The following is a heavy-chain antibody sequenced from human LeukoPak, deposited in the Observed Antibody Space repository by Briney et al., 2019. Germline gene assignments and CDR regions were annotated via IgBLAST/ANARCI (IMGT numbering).Heavy chain of an antibody. CDR3: ARRSSRAADFDY. Sequence: SSETLSLTCAVYGGSFSGYYWSWIRQPPGKGLEWIGEINHSGSTNYNPSLKSRVTISVDTSKNQFSLKLSSVTAADTAVYYCARRSSRAADFDYWGQGTLVTVSS. CDR2: INHSGST. V-gene: IGHV4-34*01. D-gene: IGHD6-13*01. J-gene: IGHJ4*02. CDR1: GGSFSGYY.